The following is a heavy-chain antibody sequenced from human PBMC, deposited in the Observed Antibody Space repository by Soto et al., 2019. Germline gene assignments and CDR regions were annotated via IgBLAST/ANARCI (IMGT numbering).Heavy chain of an antibody. D-gene: IGHD1-1*01. CDR2: IGTSSSTI. V-gene: IGHV3-48*02. J-gene: IGHJ4*02. Sequence: EVQLVESGGGLVQPGGSLRLSCAASGFTFSSYSMNWVRQAPGKGLEWVPCIGTSSSTIYYADSVKGRFTISRDNAKNSLYLQMNSLRDEDTAVYYCARVSRWDDNNFGWGQGTLVTVSS. CDR3: ARVSRWDDNNFG. CDR1: GFTFSSYS.